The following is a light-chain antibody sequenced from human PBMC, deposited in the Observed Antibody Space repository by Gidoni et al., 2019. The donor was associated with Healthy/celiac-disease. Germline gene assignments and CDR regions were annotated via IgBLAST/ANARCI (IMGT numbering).Light chain of an antibody. CDR2: GNS. V-gene: IGLV1-40*01. Sequence: QSVLTQPPSVSGAPGQRVTISCTGSSSNTGAGYDVHWYQQLPGTAPKLLIYGNSNRPSGVPDRFSGSKSGTSASLAITGLQAEDEADYSCQSYDSSLSGSVFGGGTKLTVL. CDR3: QSYDSSLSGSV. J-gene: IGLJ3*02. CDR1: SSNTGAGYD.